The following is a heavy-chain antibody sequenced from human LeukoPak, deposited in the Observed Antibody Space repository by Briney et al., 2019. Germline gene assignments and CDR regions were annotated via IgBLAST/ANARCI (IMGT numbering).Heavy chain of an antibody. CDR2: IYHSGST. CDR1: GGSISSSNW. CDR3: ARRMVRGVKNYYYYYMDV. D-gene: IGHD3-10*01. J-gene: IGHJ6*03. Sequence: SETLSLTCAVSGGSISSSNWWSWVRQPPGKGLEWIGEIYHSGSTNYNPSLKSRVTISVDTSKNQFSLKLSSVTAADTAVYYCARRMVRGVKNYYYYYMDVWGKGTTVTISS. V-gene: IGHV4-4*02.